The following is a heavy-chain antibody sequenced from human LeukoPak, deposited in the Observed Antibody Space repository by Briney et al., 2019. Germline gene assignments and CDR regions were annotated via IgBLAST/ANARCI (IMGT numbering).Heavy chain of an antibody. CDR2: ITYTGST. CDR1: GGSISSYY. D-gene: IGHD3-16*01. CDR3: ARSYSFEYDWEY. V-gene: IGHV4-59*01. J-gene: IGHJ4*02. Sequence: SETLSPTCIISGGSISSYYWSWIRQSPGKGLEWIGYITYTGSTDYDPSLKSRVTISVDTSRNQFSLRLNSVTAADTAVYYCARSYSFEYDWEYWGQGTPVTVSS.